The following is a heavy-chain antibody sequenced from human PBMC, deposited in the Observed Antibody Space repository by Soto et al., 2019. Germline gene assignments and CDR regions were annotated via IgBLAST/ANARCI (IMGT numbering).Heavy chain of an antibody. V-gene: IGHV1-3*05. CDR1: GYTFTSYA. CDR3: AMAPSWWYFDL. Sequence: QVQLVQSGAEEKKPGASVKVSCKASGYTFTSYAMHWVRQAPGQRLEWMGWINAGNGNTKYSQKFQGRVTITRDTSASTAYMELSSLRSEDTAVYYGAMAPSWWYFDLWGRGTLVTVSS. J-gene: IGHJ2*01. CDR2: INAGNGNT.